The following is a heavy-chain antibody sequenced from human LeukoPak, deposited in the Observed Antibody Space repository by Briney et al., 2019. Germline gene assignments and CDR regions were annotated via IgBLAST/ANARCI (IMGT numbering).Heavy chain of an antibody. V-gene: IGHV3-23*01. Sequence: AESMRLSCPPAGFTFGSYSMRWVRHAQREGLEWVAAISARGGSTYYANSVKGRLTIYRDPSKNSPYLQMNSLIAADTSVYYRALRSSPLSWGQGTLVTVSS. J-gene: IGHJ4*02. D-gene: IGHD3-10*01. CDR2: ISARGGST. CDR3: ALRSSPLS. CDR1: GFTFGSYS.